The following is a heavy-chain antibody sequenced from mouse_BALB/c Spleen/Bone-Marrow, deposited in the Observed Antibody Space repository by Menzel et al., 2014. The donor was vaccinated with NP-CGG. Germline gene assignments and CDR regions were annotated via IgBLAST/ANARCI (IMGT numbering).Heavy chain of an antibody. D-gene: IGHD1-1*01. J-gene: IGHJ4*01. Sequence: EVNVVESGGDLVKSGGSLKLSCAASGFTFSSYGMSWVRQTPDKRLEWVATISSGGSYTYYPDSVKGRFTISRDNAKNTLYLQMSSLKSEDTAMYYCASGNYYAMDYWGQGTSVTVSS. V-gene: IGHV5-6*01. CDR3: ASGNYYAMDY. CDR1: GFTFSSYG. CDR2: ISSGGSYT.